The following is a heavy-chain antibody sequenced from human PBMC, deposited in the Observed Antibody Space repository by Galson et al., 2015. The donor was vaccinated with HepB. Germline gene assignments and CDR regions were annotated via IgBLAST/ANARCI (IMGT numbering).Heavy chain of an antibody. CDR2: ISGSGGST. CDR3: AKDRDSSSWYHKEYYFDY. J-gene: IGHJ4*02. Sequence: SLRLSCAASGFTFSSYAMSWVRQAPGKGLEWVSAISGSGGSTYYADSVKGRFTISRDNSKNTLYLQMNSLRAEDTAVYYCAKDRDSSSWYHKEYYFDYWGQGTLVTVSS. V-gene: IGHV3-23*01. D-gene: IGHD6-13*01. CDR1: GFTFSSYA.